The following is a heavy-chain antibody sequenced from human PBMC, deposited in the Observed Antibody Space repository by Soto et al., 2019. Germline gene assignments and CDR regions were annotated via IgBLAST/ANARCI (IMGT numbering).Heavy chain of an antibody. CDR3: ARNSIAAAGYNWFDP. CDR1: GYTFTSYY. D-gene: IGHD6-13*01. V-gene: IGHV1-46*01. J-gene: IGHJ5*02. Sequence: ASVKVSCKASGYTFTSYYMHWVRQAPGQGLEGMGIINPSGGSTSYAQKFQGRVTITADEYTSTAYMELSSLRSEDNAVYYCARNSIAAAGYNWFDPWGQGTLVTVSS. CDR2: INPSGGST.